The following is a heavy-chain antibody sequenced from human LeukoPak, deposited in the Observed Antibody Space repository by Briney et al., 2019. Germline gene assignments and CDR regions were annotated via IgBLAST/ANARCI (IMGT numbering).Heavy chain of an antibody. J-gene: IGHJ4*02. Sequence: GGSLRLSCAASGFTFSSYGMHWVRQAPGKGLEWVAVISYDGSNKYYADSVKGRFTISRDNSKNTLHLQMNSLRAEDTAVYYCAKDLSSSSFDYWGQGTLVTVSS. CDR2: ISYDGSNK. D-gene: IGHD6-6*01. CDR3: AKDLSSSSFDY. CDR1: GFTFSSYG. V-gene: IGHV3-30*18.